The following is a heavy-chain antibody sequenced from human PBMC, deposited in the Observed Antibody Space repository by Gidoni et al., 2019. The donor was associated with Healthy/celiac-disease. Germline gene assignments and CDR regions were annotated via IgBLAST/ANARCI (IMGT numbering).Heavy chain of an antibody. CDR2: ISYDGSNK. CDR1: GFTFSSYA. D-gene: IGHD3-22*01. CDR3: ARDLLTMIVARVYYYYGMDV. V-gene: IGHV3-30-3*01. Sequence: QVQLVESGGGVVQPGRSLRLSCAASGFTFSSYAMHWVRQAPGKGLEWVAVISYDGSNKYYADSVKGRFTISRDNSKNTLYLQMNSLRAEDTAVYYCARDLLTMIVARVYYYYGMDVWGQGTTVTVSS. J-gene: IGHJ6*02.